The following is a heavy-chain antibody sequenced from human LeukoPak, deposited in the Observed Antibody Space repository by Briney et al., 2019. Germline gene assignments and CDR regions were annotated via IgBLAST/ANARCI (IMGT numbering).Heavy chain of an antibody. V-gene: IGHV4-38-2*02. CDR3: ARSDGYGLVDI. Sequence: SETLSLTCTVSGYSISSGYYWGWIRQPPGKGLEWIGDISQSGSTNYNPPLKSRVTISVDTSKNQFSLKLSSVTAADTAVYYCARSDGYGLVDIWGQGTMVTVSS. CDR2: ISQSGST. J-gene: IGHJ3*02. CDR1: GYSISSGYY. D-gene: IGHD3-10*01.